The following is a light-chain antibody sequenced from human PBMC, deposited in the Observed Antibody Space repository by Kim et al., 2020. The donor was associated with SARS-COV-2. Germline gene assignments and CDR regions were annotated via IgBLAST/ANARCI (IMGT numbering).Light chain of an antibody. CDR1: NIGGKS. CDR3: QVWDNSSDHVV. J-gene: IGLJ2*01. Sequence: PGKPARLTCGGNNIGGKSVHWYQQKPGQAPVLVVYDDSDRPSGIPERFSGSNSGNTATLTISRVEAGDEADYYCQVWDNSSDHVVFGGGTQLTVL. CDR2: DDS. V-gene: IGLV3-21*03.